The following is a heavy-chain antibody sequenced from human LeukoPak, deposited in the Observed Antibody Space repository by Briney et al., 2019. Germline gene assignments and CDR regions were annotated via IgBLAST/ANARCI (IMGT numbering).Heavy chain of an antibody. J-gene: IGHJ3*02. Sequence: SETLSLTCTVSGGSISSYYWSWIRQPPGKGLEWIGYIYYSGSTNYNPSLKSRVTISVDTSKNQFSLKLSSVTAADTAVYYCARGPEYQLGAFDIWGQGTMVTVSS. D-gene: IGHD2-2*01. V-gene: IGHV4-59*01. CDR1: GGSISSYY. CDR2: IYYSGST. CDR3: ARGPEYQLGAFDI.